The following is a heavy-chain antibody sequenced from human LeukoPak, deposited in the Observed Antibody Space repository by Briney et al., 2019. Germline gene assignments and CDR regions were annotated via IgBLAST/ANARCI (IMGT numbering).Heavy chain of an antibody. Sequence: SETLSLTCVVSGGSFSGYYWSWLRQPPGKGREWIGEINHSGSTNYNPSLKSRVTISVDTSKNQFSLKLSSVTAADTAVYYCARAERWGSGLRWKAYYYYYYMDVWGKGTTVTVSS. CDR1: GGSFSGYY. V-gene: IGHV4-34*01. D-gene: IGHD4-23*01. CDR2: INHSGST. CDR3: ARAERWGSGLRWKAYYYYYYMDV. J-gene: IGHJ6*03.